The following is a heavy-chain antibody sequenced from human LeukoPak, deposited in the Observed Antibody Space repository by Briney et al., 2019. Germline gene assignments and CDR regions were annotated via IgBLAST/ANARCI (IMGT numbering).Heavy chain of an antibody. V-gene: IGHV4-38-2*02. CDR1: GYSISSGYY. CDR3: ARGFRGDNFDY. Sequence: SETLSLTCSFSGYSISSGYYWGWIRQPPGQGLEWIGTMYHGGSTNYNPFLKSRVTISVDTSKNQFSLKLSSVTAADTAVYFCARGFRGDNFDYWGQGTLVTVSS. J-gene: IGHJ4*02. CDR2: MYHGGST. D-gene: IGHD7-27*01.